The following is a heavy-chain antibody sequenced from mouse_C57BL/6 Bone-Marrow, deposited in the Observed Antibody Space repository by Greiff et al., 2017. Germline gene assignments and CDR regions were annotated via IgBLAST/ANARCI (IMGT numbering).Heavy chain of an antibody. CDR1: GYTFTDYE. D-gene: IGHD1-1*01. J-gene: IGHJ2*01. Sequence: VQLQQSGAELVRPGASVTLSCKASGYTFTDYEMHWVKQTPVHGLAWIGAIDPETGGTAYNQKFKGKAILTADKSSSTAYMELRSLTSEDSAVYYCTIYGSSYYFDYWGQGTTLTVSS. CDR3: TIYGSSYYFDY. CDR2: IDPETGGT. V-gene: IGHV1-15*01.